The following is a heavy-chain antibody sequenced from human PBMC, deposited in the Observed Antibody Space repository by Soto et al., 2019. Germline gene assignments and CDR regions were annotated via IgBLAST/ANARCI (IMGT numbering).Heavy chain of an antibody. Sequence: ASVKVSCKVSGYTFTSYGIRWVRQAPGQGREWMGWISAYNGNTNYAQKLQCRVTMTTDTSTSTAYMDLSSLRSDDTAVYYCARDYYDSQWGFDPWGQGTLVTVSS. J-gene: IGHJ5*02. D-gene: IGHD3-22*01. V-gene: IGHV1-18*01. CDR1: GYTFTSYG. CDR3: ARDYYDSQWGFDP. CDR2: ISAYNGNT.